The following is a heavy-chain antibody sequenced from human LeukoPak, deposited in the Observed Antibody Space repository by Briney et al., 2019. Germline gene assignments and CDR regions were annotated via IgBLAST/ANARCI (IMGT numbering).Heavy chain of an antibody. J-gene: IGHJ4*02. CDR3: ARDYKYAFDN. V-gene: IGHV3-48*01. CDR1: GFTFSDYS. CDR2: IGIDSGNT. D-gene: IGHD5-24*01. Sequence: GGSLRLSCAASGFTFSDYSMNWVRQAPGKGLEWIPYIGIDSGNTNYADSVKGRFTISGDKAKNSLYLQMNSLRVEDTAVYYCARDYKYAFDNWGQGTLVTVPS.